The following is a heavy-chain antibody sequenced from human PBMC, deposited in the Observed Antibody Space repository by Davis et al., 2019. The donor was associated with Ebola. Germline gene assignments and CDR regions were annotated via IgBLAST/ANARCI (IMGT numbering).Heavy chain of an antibody. J-gene: IGHJ1*01. V-gene: IGHV4-34*01. CDR3: ARAEWSDYYDSSGYFRH. Sequence: GSLRLSCVGSGFTFNFYVMSWIRQPPGKGLEWIGEINHSGSTNYNPSLKSRVTISVDTSKNQFSLKLSSVTAADTAVYYCARAEWSDYYDSSGYFRHWGQGTLVTVSS. CDR2: INHSGST. CDR1: GFTFNFYV. D-gene: IGHD3-22*01.